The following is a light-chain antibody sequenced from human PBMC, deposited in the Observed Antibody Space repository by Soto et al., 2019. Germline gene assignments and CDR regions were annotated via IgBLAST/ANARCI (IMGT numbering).Light chain of an antibody. CDR3: CSYAGSYTYV. CDR1: SSDLGGYNF. Sequence: QSARTQPRSVSGSPGQSVTISCTGTSSDLGGYNFVSWYQQHPGKAPKLMIYDVRKRPSGVPDRFSGSKSGNTASLTISGLQAEDEADYYCCSYAGSYTYVFGTGTKVTVL. CDR2: DVR. V-gene: IGLV2-11*01. J-gene: IGLJ1*01.